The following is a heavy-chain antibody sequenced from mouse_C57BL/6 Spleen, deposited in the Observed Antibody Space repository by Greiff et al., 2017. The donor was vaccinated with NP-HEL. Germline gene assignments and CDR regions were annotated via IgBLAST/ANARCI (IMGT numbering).Heavy chain of an antibody. CDR1: GFTFSSYA. CDR3: ARDTGVFDD. Sequence: EVQGVESGGGLVKPGGSLKLSCAASGFTFSSYAMSWVRQTPEKRLEWVATISDGGSYTYYPDNVKGRFTISRDNAKNNLYQQMSHLKSEETAMYYCARDTGVFDDWGKGTTLTVSS. V-gene: IGHV5-4*01. CDR2: ISDGGSYT. D-gene: IGHD4-1*01. J-gene: IGHJ2*01.